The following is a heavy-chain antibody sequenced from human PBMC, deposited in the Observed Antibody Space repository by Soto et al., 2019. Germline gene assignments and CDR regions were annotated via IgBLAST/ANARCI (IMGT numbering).Heavy chain of an antibody. D-gene: IGHD2-2*01. CDR3: TRLAQGKCSGSRCYRWFDP. CDR2: VFHIGST. Sequence: XATLALPFAVSGVCINNTNGWSWFRQPPGKGLEWIGEVFHIGSTNYNPSLKSRVTISVDKSKNQFSLNLTSVTAADTAVYYCTRLAQGKCSGSRCYRWFDPCGQRTLVTVSS. V-gene: IGHV4-4*02. CDR1: GVCINNTNG. J-gene: IGHJ5*02.